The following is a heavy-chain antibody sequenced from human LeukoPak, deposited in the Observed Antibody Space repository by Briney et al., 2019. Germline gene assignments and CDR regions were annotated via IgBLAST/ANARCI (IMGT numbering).Heavy chain of an antibody. J-gene: IGHJ6*02. Sequence: KPSETLSLTCTVSGVSITSYYRSWFRQPAGKGLEWIGRIYSSGTPNYNPSFNSRVTLSMDTSKNQFTLKLTSLTAADTAVYYCAKSIAMAPNYYYGMEVWGQGTTVTVSS. CDR2: IYSSGTP. CDR3: AKSIAMAPNYYYGMEV. V-gene: IGHV4-4*07. D-gene: IGHD3-10*01. CDR1: GVSITSYY.